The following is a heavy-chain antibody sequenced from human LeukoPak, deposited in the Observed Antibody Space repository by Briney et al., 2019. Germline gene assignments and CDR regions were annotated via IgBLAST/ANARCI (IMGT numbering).Heavy chain of an antibody. CDR2: IYYSGST. J-gene: IGHJ4*02. V-gene: IGHV4-61*01. CDR1: GGSVSNSSYY. Sequence: SETLSLTCTVSGGSVSNSSYYWGWIRQPPGKGLEWIGYIYYSGSTNYNPSLKSRVTISVDTSKNQFSLKLSSVTAADTAVYYCARDSYYYDSSGLDYWGQGTLVTVSS. CDR3: ARDSYYYDSSGLDY. D-gene: IGHD3-22*01.